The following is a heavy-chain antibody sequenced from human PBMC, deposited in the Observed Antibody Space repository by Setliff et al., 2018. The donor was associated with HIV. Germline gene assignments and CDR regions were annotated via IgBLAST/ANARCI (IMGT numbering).Heavy chain of an antibody. Sequence: LSLTCAVSSYSISSGYYWGWIRQPPGKGLEWIGSIYHTGSTYYSPSLNSRVTISVDTSKNQFSLKLSSVTAADTAVYYCTREFFYWGQGILVTVSS. CDR3: TREFFY. V-gene: IGHV4-38-2*02. J-gene: IGHJ4*02. D-gene: IGHD3-3*01. CDR2: IYHTGST. CDR1: SYSISSGYY.